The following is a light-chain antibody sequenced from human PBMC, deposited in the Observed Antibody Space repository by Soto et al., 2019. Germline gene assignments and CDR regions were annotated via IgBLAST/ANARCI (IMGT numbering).Light chain of an antibody. V-gene: IGKV3D-15*01. Sequence: EIVMTQSPATLSVSPGETPTISCRASQSVSSNLAWYQQKPCQAHRLLIYGASNRAAGVPARFSGSGSGTDFTLTISSLEPEDFAVYYGQQRYNWPPITGGQGTRLEIK. CDR1: QSVSSN. CDR2: GAS. CDR3: QQRYNWPPIT. J-gene: IGKJ5*01.